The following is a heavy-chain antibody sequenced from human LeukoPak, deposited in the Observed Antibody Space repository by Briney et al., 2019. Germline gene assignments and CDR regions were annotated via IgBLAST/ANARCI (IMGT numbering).Heavy chain of an antibody. CDR3: ARGYFDSSCYSNPFDL. CDR2: IHDSESA. D-gene: IGHD3-22*01. V-gene: IGHV4-59*12. CDR1: GASISSSS. J-gene: IGHJ4*02. Sequence: SETLSLTCTVSGASISSSSWSWIRQSPGRGLEWIGYIHDSESANYNPSLHSRVTMSADTSMNQLFLRLSSVTAADTAVHYCARGYFDSSCYSNPFDLWGQGALVTVSS.